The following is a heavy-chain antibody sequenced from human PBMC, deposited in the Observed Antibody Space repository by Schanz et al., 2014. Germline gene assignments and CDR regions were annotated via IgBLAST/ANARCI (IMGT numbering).Heavy chain of an antibody. J-gene: IGHJ4*02. CDR2: ISGSSRTI. Sequence: EVQLVESGGGLVQPGGSLRLSCAASGFTFSGFWMTWIRQAPGKGLEWVSYISGSSRTIYYADSVKGRFTISRDNAKNSLYLEMNSLRAEDTALYYCARDRRNADLDYWGQGTLVTVSS. CDR3: ARDRRNADLDY. CDR1: GFTFSGFW. D-gene: IGHD1-1*01. V-gene: IGHV3-48*01.